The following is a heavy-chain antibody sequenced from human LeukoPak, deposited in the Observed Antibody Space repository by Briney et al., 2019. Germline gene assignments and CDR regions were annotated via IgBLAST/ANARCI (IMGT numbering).Heavy chain of an antibody. J-gene: IGHJ3*02. D-gene: IGHD6-13*01. V-gene: IGHV1-18*01. Sequence: ASVKVSCKASGYTFTSYGISWVRQAPGQGLEWMGWISAYNGNTNSAQNLQGRVTMTTDTSTSTAYMELRSLRSDDTAVYFCARTVSRYSSSWCDAFDIWGQGTMVTVSS. CDR3: ARTVSRYSSSWCDAFDI. CDR2: ISAYNGNT. CDR1: GYTFTSYG.